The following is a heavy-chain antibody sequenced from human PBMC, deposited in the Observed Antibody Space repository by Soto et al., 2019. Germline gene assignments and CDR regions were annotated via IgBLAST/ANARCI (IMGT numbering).Heavy chain of an antibody. CDR1: GGSISPYY. J-gene: IGHJ1*01. CDR2: IYYSGST. CDR3: ARGSSSWSP. Sequence: QVHLQESGPALVTPSETLSLTCTVSGGSISPYYWSWIRQPPGKGLEWIGYIYYSGSTNYNPSLKSRVTISVDTSKYQFSLKLNSVTAADTAVYYCARGSSSWSPWGQGTLVTVSS. V-gene: IGHV4-59*01. D-gene: IGHD6-13*01.